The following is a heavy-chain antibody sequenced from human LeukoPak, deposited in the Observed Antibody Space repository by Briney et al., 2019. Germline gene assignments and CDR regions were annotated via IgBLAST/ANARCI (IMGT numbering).Heavy chain of an antibody. CDR3: ARGRYYYGSRKDWFDP. CDR1: GGSFSGYY. CDR2: INHSGST. V-gene: IGHV4-34*01. J-gene: IGHJ5*02. D-gene: IGHD3-10*01. Sequence: SETLSLTCAVYGGSFSGYYWSWIRQPPGRGLEWIGEINHSGSTNYNPSLKSRVTISVDTSKNQFSLKLSSVTAADTAVYYCARGRYYYGSRKDWFDPWGQGTLVTVSS.